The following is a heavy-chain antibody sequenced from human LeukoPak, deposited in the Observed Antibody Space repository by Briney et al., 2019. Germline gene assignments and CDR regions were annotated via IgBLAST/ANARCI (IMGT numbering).Heavy chain of an antibody. D-gene: IGHD3-16*01. Sequence: GGSLRLSCAASGFTFSSYAMSWVRQAPGKGLEWVSAISGSGGSTYYADSVKGRFTISRDNSKNTLYLQMNSLRAEDTAVYHCAQGGVYYYYYGMDVWGKGTTVTVSS. J-gene: IGHJ6*04. V-gene: IGHV3-23*01. CDR1: GFTFSSYA. CDR2: ISGSGGST. CDR3: AQGGVYYYYYGMDV.